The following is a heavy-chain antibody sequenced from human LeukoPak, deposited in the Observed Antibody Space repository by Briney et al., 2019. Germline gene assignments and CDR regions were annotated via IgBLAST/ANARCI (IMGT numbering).Heavy chain of an antibody. CDR2: IKQDGREE. V-gene: IGHV3-7*01. J-gene: IGHJ4*02. CDR3: ARDGNSSEWYSGDNTDY. Sequence: GGSLRLSCAVSGFTFSSYWMSWVRQTPGKGLEWVANIKQDGREEYYVDSVKGRFTISRDNAQNSLYLQLNYLRAGDTAVYYCARDGNSSEWYSGDNTDYWGQGTLVTVSS. CDR1: GFTFSSYW. D-gene: IGHD6-19*01.